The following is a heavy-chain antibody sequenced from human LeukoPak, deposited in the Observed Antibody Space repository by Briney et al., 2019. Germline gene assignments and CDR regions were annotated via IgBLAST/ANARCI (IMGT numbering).Heavy chain of an antibody. CDR3: ARGHLRGSPEFDY. Sequence: ASVKVSCKASGGTFSSYAINWVRQATGQGLEWMGWMNPNSGNTGYAQKFQGRVTMTRNTSISTAYMELSSLRSEDTAVYYCARGHLRGSPEFDYWGQGTLVTVSS. V-gene: IGHV1-8*02. J-gene: IGHJ4*02. CDR1: GGTFSSYA. CDR2: MNPNSGNT. D-gene: IGHD6-13*01.